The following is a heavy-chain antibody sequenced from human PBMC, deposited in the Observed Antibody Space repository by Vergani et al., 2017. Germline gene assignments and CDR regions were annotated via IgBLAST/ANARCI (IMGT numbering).Heavy chain of an antibody. CDR2: INPSGGST. CDR1: GYTFTSYY. CDR3: ARGNLGYCSGGSCYSEVGWFDP. D-gene: IGHD2-15*01. Sequence: QVQLVESGAEVKKPGASVKVSCKASGYTFTSYYMHWVRQAPGQGLEWMGIINPSGGSTSYAQKFQGRVTMTRATSTSTVYMELSSLRSEDTAGYFCARGNLGYCSGGSCYSEVGWFDPWGQGTLVTVSS. J-gene: IGHJ5*02. V-gene: IGHV1-46*01.